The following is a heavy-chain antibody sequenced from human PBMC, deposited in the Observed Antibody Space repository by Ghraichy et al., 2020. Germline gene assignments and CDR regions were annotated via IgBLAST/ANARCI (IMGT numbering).Heavy chain of an antibody. D-gene: IGHD6-25*01. J-gene: IGHJ5*02. CDR3: ARDVRGYHSGWGWFDP. CDR1: GYTFTGYY. CDR2: INAGNGNT. V-gene: IGHV1-3*01. Sequence: ASLKVSCKASGYTFTGYYMHWVRQAPGQGLEWMGWINAGNGNTKYSQKFQGRVTITRDTSASTAYMELSSLRSEDTAVYYCARDVRGYHSGWGWFDPWGQGTLVTVSS.